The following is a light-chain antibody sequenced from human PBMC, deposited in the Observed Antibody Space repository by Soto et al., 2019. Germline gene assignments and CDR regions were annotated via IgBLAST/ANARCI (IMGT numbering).Light chain of an antibody. CDR2: EVK. J-gene: IGLJ3*02. V-gene: IGLV2-14*01. CDR1: SSDVGGYNY. Sequence: QTVLTQPASVSGSPGQTITISCTGTSSDVGGYNYVSWYQQHPGKVPKLIIYEVKNRPSGVSSRFSGSKSGNTASLTNSGLQPEDEADYYCSSFTGISTQVFGGGTKVTGL. CDR3: SSFTGISTQV.